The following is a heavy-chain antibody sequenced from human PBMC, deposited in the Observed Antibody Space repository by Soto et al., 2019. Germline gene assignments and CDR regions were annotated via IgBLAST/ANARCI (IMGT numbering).Heavy chain of an antibody. CDR3: AREVVEASSFDC. CDR1: GASISSDNYY. CDR2: IYYGEST. J-gene: IGHJ4*02. Sequence: SETLSLTCTVSGASISSDNYYWTWIRQHPGKGLEYIGYIYYGESTHYNPSLKSRVTISLDRSKNQFSLELTSVTAADTAVYYCAREVVEASSFDCWGQGTLVTVSS. D-gene: IGHD1-26*01. V-gene: IGHV4-31*03.